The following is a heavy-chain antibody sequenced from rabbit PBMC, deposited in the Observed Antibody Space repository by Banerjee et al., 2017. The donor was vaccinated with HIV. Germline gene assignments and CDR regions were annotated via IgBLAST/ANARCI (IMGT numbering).Heavy chain of an antibody. J-gene: IGHJ4*01. CDR2: IYTGSGSA. V-gene: IGHV1S45*01. Sequence: QEQLVESGGGLVQPEGSLTLTCTASAFSFSNKYVMCWVRQAPGKGLEWIACIYTGSGSALYVSWAKGRFTISKTSSTTVTLQMTSLTAADTATYFCVTVASDYSGFNLWGPGTLVTVS. CDR3: VTVASDYSGFNL. D-gene: IGHD2-1*01. CDR1: AFSFSNKYV.